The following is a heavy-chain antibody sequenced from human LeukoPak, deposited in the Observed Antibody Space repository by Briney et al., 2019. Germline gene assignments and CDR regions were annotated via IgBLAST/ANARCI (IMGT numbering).Heavy chain of an antibody. CDR2: IYSGGST. D-gene: IGHD2-2*01. CDR1: GFTVSSNY. CDR3: ARRREQLYCTSTSCPKSWYFDL. Sequence: GGSLRLSCAASGFTVSSNYMNWVRQAPGKGLEWVSLIYSGGSTYYADSVKGRFTISRDNSKNTLYLQMNSLRAEDTAVYYCARRREQLYCTSTSCPKSWYFDLWGRGTLVTVSS. V-gene: IGHV3-53*01. J-gene: IGHJ2*01.